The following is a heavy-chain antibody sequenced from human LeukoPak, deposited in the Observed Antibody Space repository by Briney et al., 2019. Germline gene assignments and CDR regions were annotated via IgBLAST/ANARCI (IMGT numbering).Heavy chain of an antibody. CDR2: IYPGDSDT. J-gene: IGHJ3*02. V-gene: IGHV5-51*01. CDR3: ARADYYDSSGYSAAHDAFDI. Sequence: GEPLKISCKGSGYSFTSYWIGWVRQMPGKGLEWMGIIYPGDSDTRYSPSFQGQVTISADKSISTAYLQWSSLKASDTAMYYCARADYYDSSGYSAAHDAFDIWGQGTMVTVSS. D-gene: IGHD3-22*01. CDR1: GYSFTSYW.